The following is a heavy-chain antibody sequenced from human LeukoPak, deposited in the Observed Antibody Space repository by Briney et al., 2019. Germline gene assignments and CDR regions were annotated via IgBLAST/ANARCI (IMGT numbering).Heavy chain of an antibody. V-gene: IGHV3-48*03. Sequence: TGGSLRLSCAVSGFTFSTSEMNWVRQAPGKGLEWVSYISDSGSAIYYADSVKGRLTISRDNAKNSLYLQMNSLRAEDTAIYYCARKKTRGLDYWGQGTLVTVSS. CDR2: ISDSGSAI. CDR1: GFTFSTSE. D-gene: IGHD3-10*01. CDR3: ARKKTRGLDY. J-gene: IGHJ4*02.